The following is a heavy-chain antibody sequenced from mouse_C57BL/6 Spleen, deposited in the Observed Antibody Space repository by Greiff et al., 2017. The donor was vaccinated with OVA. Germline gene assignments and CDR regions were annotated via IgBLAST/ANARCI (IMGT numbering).Heavy chain of an antibody. CDR2: INYDGSST. J-gene: IGHJ2*01. CDR1: GFTFSDYY. CDR3: AREGIYYGYDDYFDY. D-gene: IGHD2-2*01. V-gene: IGHV5-16*01. Sequence: EVMLVESEGGLVQPGSSMKLSCTASGFTFSDYYMAWVRQVPEKGLEWVANINYDGSSTYYLDSLKSRFIISRDNAKNILYLQMSSLKSEDTATYYCAREGIYYGYDDYFDYWGQGTTLTVSS.